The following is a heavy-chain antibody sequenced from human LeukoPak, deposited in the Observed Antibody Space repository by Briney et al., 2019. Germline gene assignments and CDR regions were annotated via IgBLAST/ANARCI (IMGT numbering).Heavy chain of an antibody. Sequence: AESLRLSCAASGGTFSSYEMNWGRQAPGRGLELVSYMSSSGSARYYADSVKGRFTISRDNAKNSLYLQVSSLRAADTAVYYCAREGFDDGDSHRGLTGYMDVWGKGTTVTVSS. J-gene: IGHJ6*03. V-gene: IGHV3-48*03. CDR2: MSSSGSAR. CDR3: AREGFDDGDSHRGLTGYMDV. D-gene: IGHD4-17*01. CDR1: GGTFSSYE.